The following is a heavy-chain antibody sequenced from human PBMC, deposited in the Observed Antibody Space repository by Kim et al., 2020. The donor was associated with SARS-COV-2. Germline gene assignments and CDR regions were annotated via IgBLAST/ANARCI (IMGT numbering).Heavy chain of an antibody. CDR3: ARNLLRFLVGGGANDAFDI. D-gene: IGHD3-3*01. J-gene: IGHJ3*02. V-gene: IGHV1-46*01. Sequence: GKVTMTRDTSTSTVYMEMSSLRSEDTAVYYCARNLLRFLVGGGANDAFDIWGQGTMVTVSS.